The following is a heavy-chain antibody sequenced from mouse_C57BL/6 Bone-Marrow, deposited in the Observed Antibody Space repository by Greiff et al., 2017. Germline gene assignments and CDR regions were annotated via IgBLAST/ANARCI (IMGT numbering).Heavy chain of an antibody. V-gene: IGHV14-4*01. CDR2: IDPENGDT. Sequence: VQLQQSGAELVRPGASVKLSCTASGFNIKDDYMHWVKQRPEQGLEWIGWIDPENGDTEYASKFQGKATIPADTSSNTAYLQLSSLTSEYTAVYYCTPLLAGGYYAMDYWGQGTSVTVSS. CDR1: GFNIKDDY. D-gene: IGHD6-1*01. CDR3: TPLLAGGYYAMDY. J-gene: IGHJ4*01.